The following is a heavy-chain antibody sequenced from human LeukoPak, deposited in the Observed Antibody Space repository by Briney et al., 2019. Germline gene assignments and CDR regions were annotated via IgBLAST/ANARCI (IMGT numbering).Heavy chain of an antibody. D-gene: IGHD3-10*01. J-gene: IGHJ6*03. CDR2: INPNSGGT. CDR3: ARAPTLTIWFGEIGYMDV. V-gene: IGHV1-2*02. Sequence: ASVKVSCKASGYTFTGYYMRWVRQAPGQGLEWMGWINPNSGGTNYAQKFQGRVTMTRDTSISTAYMELSRLRSDDTAVYYCARAPTLTIWFGEIGYMDVWGKGTTVTISS. CDR1: GYTFTGYY.